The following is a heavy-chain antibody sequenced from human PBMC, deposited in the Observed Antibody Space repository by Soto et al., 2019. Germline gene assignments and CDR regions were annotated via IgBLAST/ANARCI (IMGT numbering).Heavy chain of an antibody. Sequence: GGSLRLSCAASGFTFSSYAMSWVRQAPGKGLEWVSAISGSGGSTYYADSVKGRFTISRDNSKNTLYLQMNSLRAEDTAVYYCANALAGVGGYCSGGSCYPPGYWGQGTLVTVSS. CDR2: ISGSGGST. J-gene: IGHJ4*02. CDR3: ANALAGVGGYCSGGSCYPPGY. D-gene: IGHD2-15*01. CDR1: GFTFSSYA. V-gene: IGHV3-23*01.